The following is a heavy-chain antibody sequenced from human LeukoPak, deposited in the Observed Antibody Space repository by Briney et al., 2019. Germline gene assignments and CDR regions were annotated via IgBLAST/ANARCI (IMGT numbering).Heavy chain of an antibody. CDR1: GGSISSYY. V-gene: IGHV4-59*01. Sequence: PSETPSLTCTVSGGSISSYYWSWIRQPPGKGLEWIGYIYYSGSTNYNPSLKSRVTISVDTSKNQFSLKLSSVTAADTAVYYCARDQEISGSYDYWGQGTLVTVSS. CDR2: IYYSGST. D-gene: IGHD1-26*01. J-gene: IGHJ4*02. CDR3: ARDQEISGSYDY.